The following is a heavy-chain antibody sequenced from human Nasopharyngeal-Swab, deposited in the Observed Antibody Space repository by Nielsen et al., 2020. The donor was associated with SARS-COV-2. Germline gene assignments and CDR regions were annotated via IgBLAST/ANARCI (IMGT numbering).Heavy chain of an antibody. CDR3: ARDLGGGYCTTTNCPGS. J-gene: IGHJ1*01. CDR1: GFTFSSYS. CDR2: ITGNGDTT. D-gene: IGHD2-2*01. V-gene: IGHV3-23*01. Sequence: GESLKISCAASGFTFSSYSMSWLRQAPGKGLEWVSTITGNGDTTHYADSVKGRFSISRDSSTNTLYLQMNNVRAEDTAVYYCARDLGGGYCTTTNCPGSWGQGTLVTVSS.